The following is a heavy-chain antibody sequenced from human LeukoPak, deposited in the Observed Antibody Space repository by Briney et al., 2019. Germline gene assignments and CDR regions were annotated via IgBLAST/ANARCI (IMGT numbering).Heavy chain of an antibody. CDR1: GFTFSSYG. CDR2: IRYDGSNK. J-gene: IGHJ4*02. V-gene: IGHV3-30*02. Sequence: GGSLRLSCAASGFTFSSYGMHWVRQAPGKGLEWVAFIRYDGSNKYYADSVKGRFTISRDNSKNTLYLQMNSLRAEDTAVYYCARDLLGQQLDLDYWGQGTLVTVSS. D-gene: IGHD6-13*01. CDR3: ARDLLGQQLDLDY.